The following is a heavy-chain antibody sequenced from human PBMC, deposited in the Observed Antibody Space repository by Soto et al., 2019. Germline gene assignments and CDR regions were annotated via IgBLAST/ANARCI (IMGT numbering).Heavy chain of an antibody. V-gene: IGHV3-23*01. J-gene: IGHJ4*02. D-gene: IGHD2-21*02. CDR2: ISGSGGST. Sequence: EVQLLESGGGLVQPGGSLRLSCAASGFTFSSYAMSWVRKAPGKGLEWVSAISGSGGSTYYADSVKGRFTISRDNSKNTLYLQMNSLRAEDTAVYYCAKGPVAYCGGDCSLAYWGQGTLVPVSS. CDR1: GFTFSSYA. CDR3: AKGPVAYCGGDCSLAY.